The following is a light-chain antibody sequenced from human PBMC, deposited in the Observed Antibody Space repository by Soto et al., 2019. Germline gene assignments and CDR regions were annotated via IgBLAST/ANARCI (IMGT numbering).Light chain of an antibody. CDR2: KAS. J-gene: IGKJ1*01. V-gene: IGKV1-5*03. Sequence: IQMTQSPSTLSALVGDRVTITCRASQSIGRWLAWYQQKPGKAPKVLIYKASSLESGVPSRFSGSGSGTEFTLTISSLQPDDFATYYCQQYNSYWTFGQGTKVEIK. CDR1: QSIGRW. CDR3: QQYNSYWT.